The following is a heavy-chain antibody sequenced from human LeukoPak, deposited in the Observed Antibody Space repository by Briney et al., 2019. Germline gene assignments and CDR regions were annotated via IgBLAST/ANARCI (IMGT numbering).Heavy chain of an antibody. V-gene: IGHV4-4*07. D-gene: IGHD2-2*01. CDR1: GGSISSYH. CDR3: ARDHRYCSSTSCYLWFDP. CDR2: IYTSGST. J-gene: IGHJ5*02. Sequence: SETLSLTCTVSGGSISSYHWSWIRQPAGKGLEWIGRIYTSGSTNYNPSLKSRVTMSVDTSKNQFSLKLSSVTAADTAVYYCARDHRYCSSTSCYLWFDPWGQGTLVTVSS.